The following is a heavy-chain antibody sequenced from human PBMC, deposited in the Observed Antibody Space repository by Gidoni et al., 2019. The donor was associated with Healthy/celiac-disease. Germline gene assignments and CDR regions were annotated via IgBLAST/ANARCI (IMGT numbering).Heavy chain of an antibody. CDR1: GASISSGGYS. J-gene: IGHJ4*02. D-gene: IGHD1-1*01. CDR3: ARESPTTGIVNY. CDR2: IYHSGST. Sequence: QLHLQESGSGLVKPSQTLSLTCAVSGASISSGGYSWSWIRQPPGKGLEWIGYIYHSGSTYYNPSLKSRVTISVDRSKNQFSLKLSSVTAADTAVYYCARESPTTGIVNYWGQGTLVTVSS. V-gene: IGHV4-30-2*01.